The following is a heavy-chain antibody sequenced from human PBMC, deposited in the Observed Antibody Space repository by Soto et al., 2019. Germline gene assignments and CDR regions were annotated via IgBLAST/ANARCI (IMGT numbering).Heavy chain of an antibody. Sequence: ASLKVYCKTSDYTFTSFGITWVRQAPGQGLEWMGWINDYNGDTNYAQKFQGRVSMTTDTSTSTAYMELRGLRSDDTAVYYCAREKRITMTQDYWGQGTLVTVS. CDR2: INDYNGDT. V-gene: IGHV1-18*04. CDR3: AREKRITMTQDY. D-gene: IGHD3-22*01. J-gene: IGHJ4*02. CDR1: DYTFTSFG.